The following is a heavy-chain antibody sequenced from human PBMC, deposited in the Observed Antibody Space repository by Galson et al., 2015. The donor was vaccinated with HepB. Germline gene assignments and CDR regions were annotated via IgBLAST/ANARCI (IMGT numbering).Heavy chain of an antibody. CDR1: GFPFNNAW. CDR2: IKSKTDGETT. Sequence: SLRLSCAASGFPFNNAWMTWVRQAPGMGLEWVGRIKSKTDGETTESAAPVKGRFTISRDDSKNRLYLQMNSLKTEDTAVYYCATDVYYSTYWSWLDPWGQGTLVTVAS. V-gene: IGHV3-15*01. D-gene: IGHD2-8*02. CDR3: ATDVYYSTYWSWLDP. J-gene: IGHJ5*02.